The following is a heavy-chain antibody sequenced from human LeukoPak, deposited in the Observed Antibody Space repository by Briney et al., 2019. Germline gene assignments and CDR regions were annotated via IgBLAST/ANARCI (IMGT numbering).Heavy chain of an antibody. D-gene: IGHD3-16*01. V-gene: IGHV3-66*01. J-gene: IGHJ4*02. CDR2: IYSGGNT. CDR3: ARGMAGAPGGGFFDS. Sequence: GGSLRLSCAVTGFTVTNNYMTWVRQAPGKGLEWGSVIYSGGNTYYADSVKGIFTISRDSSQATLYLQMNSLRAEDTAVYYCARGMAGAPGGGFFDSWGQGTLVTVSS. CDR1: GFTVTNNY.